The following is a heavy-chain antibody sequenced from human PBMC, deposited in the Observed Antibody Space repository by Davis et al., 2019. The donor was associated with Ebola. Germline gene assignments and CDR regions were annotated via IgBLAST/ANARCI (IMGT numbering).Heavy chain of an antibody. D-gene: IGHD3-16*01. CDR3: TRGWGSVDY. CDR2: IRSKANSYAT. Sequence: GGSLRLSCAASGFTFSGSAMHWVRQASGKGLEWVGRIRSKANSYATAYAASVKGRFTISRDDSKNTAYLQMNSLKTEDTAVYYCTRGWGSVDYWGQGTLVTVSS. V-gene: IGHV3-73*01. J-gene: IGHJ4*02. CDR1: GFTFSGSA.